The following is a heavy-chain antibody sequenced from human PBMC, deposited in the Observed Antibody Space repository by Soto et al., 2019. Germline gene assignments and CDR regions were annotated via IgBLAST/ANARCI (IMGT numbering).Heavy chain of an antibody. CDR2: ISGSGGST. Sequence: GGSLRLSCAASGFTFSSYAMSWVRQAPGKGLGWVSAISGSGGSTYYADSVKGRFTISRDNSKNTLYLQMNSLRAEDTAVYYCAKDVLLWFGDNYFDYWGQGTLVTVSS. CDR1: GFTFSSYA. D-gene: IGHD3-10*01. J-gene: IGHJ4*02. V-gene: IGHV3-23*01. CDR3: AKDVLLWFGDNYFDY.